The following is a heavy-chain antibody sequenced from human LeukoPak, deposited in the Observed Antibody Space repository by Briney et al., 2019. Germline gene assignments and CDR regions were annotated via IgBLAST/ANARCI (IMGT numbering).Heavy chain of an antibody. D-gene: IGHD2-15*01. V-gene: IGHV3-30*18. CDR2: ISYDGSNK. Sequence: GGSLRLSCAASGFTFSSYGMHWVRQAPGKGLEWVAVISYDGSNKYYADSVKGRFTISRDNSKNTLYLQMNSLRAEDTALYYCTKDVTPGGADVWGRGTTVTVSS. CDR3: TKDVTPGGADV. J-gene: IGHJ6*02. CDR1: GFTFSSYG.